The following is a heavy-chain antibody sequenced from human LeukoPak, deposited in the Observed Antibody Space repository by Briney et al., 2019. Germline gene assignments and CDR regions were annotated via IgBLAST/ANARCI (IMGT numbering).Heavy chain of an antibody. V-gene: IGHV3-74*01. D-gene: IGHD6-13*01. J-gene: IGHJ4*02. CDR3: ARAPLNGIAAAGLDY. Sequence: GGSLRLSCAASGFTFSSYWMHWVRQAPGKGLVWVSRINSDGGSTSYADSVKGRFTISRDNAKNTLYLQMNSLRAEDTAVYYCARAPLNGIAAAGLDYWGQGTLVTVSS. CDR1: GFTFSSYW. CDR2: INSDGGST.